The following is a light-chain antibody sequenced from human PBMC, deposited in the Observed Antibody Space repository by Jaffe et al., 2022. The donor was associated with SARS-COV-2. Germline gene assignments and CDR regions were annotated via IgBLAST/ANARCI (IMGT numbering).Light chain of an antibody. CDR3: QQYGGSSRT. V-gene: IGKV3-20*01. Sequence: EIVLTQSPGTLSLSPGEGATLSCRASQTVTGSHLAWYQQRPGQAPRLLIYGASSRATGIPDRFSGSGSGTEYTLTISRLEPEDFAVYYCQQYGGSSRTFGQGTKVEVK. CDR1: QTVTGSH. CDR2: GAS. J-gene: IGKJ1*01.